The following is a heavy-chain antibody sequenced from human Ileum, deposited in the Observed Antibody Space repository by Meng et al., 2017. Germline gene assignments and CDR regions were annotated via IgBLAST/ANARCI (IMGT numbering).Heavy chain of an antibody. D-gene: IGHD5-24*01. CDR3: VREATWAIFDY. CDR2: ISGDAKDT. J-gene: IGHJ4*02. Sequence: VQLLGSGGDWAQPGGSLRLSCAASGFPFSTYAMSWVRQAPGKGPEWVSAISGDAKDTYYADSVKGRFTVSRDNFKNTVSLQMNSLRVEDAAIYYCVREATWAIFDYWGQGALVTVSS. CDR1: GFPFSTYA. V-gene: IGHV3-23*01.